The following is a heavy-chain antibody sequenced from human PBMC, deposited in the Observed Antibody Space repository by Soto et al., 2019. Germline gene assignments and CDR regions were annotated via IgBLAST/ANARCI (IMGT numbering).Heavy chain of an antibody. D-gene: IGHD7-27*01. CDR2: IWYDGSNK. CDR3: ARSLTGEGAFDI. CDR1: GFTFSSYG. Sequence: LSLTCAASGFTFSSYGMHWVRQAPGKGLEWVAVIWYDGSNKYYADSVKGRFTISRDNSKNTLYLQMNSLRAEDTAVYYCARSLTGEGAFDIWGQGTMVTVSS. V-gene: IGHV3-33*01. J-gene: IGHJ3*02.